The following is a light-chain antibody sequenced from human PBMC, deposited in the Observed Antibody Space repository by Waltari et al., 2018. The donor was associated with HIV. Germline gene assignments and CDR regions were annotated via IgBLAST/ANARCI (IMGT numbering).Light chain of an antibody. J-gene: IGLJ2*01. Sequence: QSALTQPASVSGSPGQSITISCTGTSRDVGAYHYVSWYHTPPGPAPKLLIFEVSNRPSGISDRFSCSKSGNTASLTISGLQAEDEADYYCSSLTTTNTLIFGGGTK. CDR1: SRDVGAYHY. CDR3: SSLTTTNTLI. V-gene: IGLV2-14*01. CDR2: EVS.